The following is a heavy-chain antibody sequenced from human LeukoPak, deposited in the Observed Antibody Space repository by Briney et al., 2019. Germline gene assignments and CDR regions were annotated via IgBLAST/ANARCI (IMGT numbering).Heavy chain of an antibody. CDR2: IIPILGIA. CDR3: ARGFYDSSGYYHGGVDY. Sequence: SVKVSCKASGSTFSSYAISWVRQAPGQGLEWMGRIIPILGIANYAQKFQGRVTITADKSTSTAYMELSSLRSEDTAVYYCARGFYDSSGYYHGGVDYWGQGTLVTVSS. V-gene: IGHV1-69*04. J-gene: IGHJ4*02. D-gene: IGHD3-22*01. CDR1: GSTFSSYA.